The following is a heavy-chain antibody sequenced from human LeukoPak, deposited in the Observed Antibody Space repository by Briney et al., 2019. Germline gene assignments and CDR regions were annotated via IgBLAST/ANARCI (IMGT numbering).Heavy chain of an antibody. J-gene: IGHJ4*02. V-gene: IGHV4-59*04. CDR1: GGSISSYY. Sequence: SETLSLTCTVSGGSISSYYWSWIRQPPGKGLEGIGDIYYSGSTYYNPSLTSRGTISVDTCKNQYYLRLSSVTAPDTAVYYCARRDSSGWYDLHFGYWGQGTLVTVSS. CDR3: ARRDSSGWYDLHFGY. D-gene: IGHD6-19*01. CDR2: IYYSGST.